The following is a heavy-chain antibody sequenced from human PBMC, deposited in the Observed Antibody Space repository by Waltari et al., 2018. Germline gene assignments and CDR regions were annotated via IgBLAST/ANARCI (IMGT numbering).Heavy chain of an antibody. J-gene: IGHJ2*01. CDR1: GSTFSRSL. D-gene: IGHD3-3*01. V-gene: IGHV3-7*01. CDR2: IKQDGSGK. CDR3: ARDGILEWPHRYFDL. Sequence: EVQLVESGGGWVQPGGSRRLLCAASGSTFSRSLMCWVRQAPGKGLEWVANIKQDGSGKYYVDSVKGRFTISRDNAKNSLYLQMNSLRAEDTAVYYCARDGILEWPHRYFDLWGRGTLVTVSS.